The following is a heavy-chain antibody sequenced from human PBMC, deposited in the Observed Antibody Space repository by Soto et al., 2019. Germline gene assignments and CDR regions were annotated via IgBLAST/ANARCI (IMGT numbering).Heavy chain of an antibody. CDR3: AKVSNKWAVAQRGYFDY. D-gene: IGHD6-19*01. CDR2: ISATGST. CDR1: GFTFSNYA. V-gene: IGHV3-23*01. Sequence: PGGSLRLSCEASGFTFSNYAMSWVRQAPGKGLEWVSTISATGSTLYADSVKGRFTISRDNSKNTVYLQMNFLRAEVTAVYYCAKVSNKWAVAQRGYFDYWGQGTLGTVSS. J-gene: IGHJ4*02.